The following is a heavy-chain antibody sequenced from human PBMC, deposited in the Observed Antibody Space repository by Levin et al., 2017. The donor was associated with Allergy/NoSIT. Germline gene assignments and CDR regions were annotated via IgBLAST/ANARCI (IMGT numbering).Heavy chain of an antibody. D-gene: IGHD1-1*01. V-gene: IGHV4-39*07. CDR3: ASVYADNWYPFDY. J-gene: IGHJ4*02. CDR1: GASISSSSYY. CDR2: IYFSGST. Sequence: SQTLSLTCTVSGASISSSSYYWGWIRQPPGKGLEWVGSIYFSGSTYYNPSLTSRVTISTDKSKNHISLKLTSVTAADTAVYYCASVYADNWYPFDYWGQGTLVTVSS.